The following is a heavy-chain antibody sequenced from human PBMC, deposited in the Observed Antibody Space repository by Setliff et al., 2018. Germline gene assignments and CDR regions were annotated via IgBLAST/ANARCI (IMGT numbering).Heavy chain of an antibody. CDR1: GFTFRSYS. J-gene: IGHJ4*02. CDR2: ISSSSSTV. CDR3: STKGVPGT. D-gene: IGHD1-1*01. Sequence: PGGSLRLSCAASGFTFRSYSMKWVRQAPGKGLEWVSYISSSSSTVYYTDSVKGRFTISRDDGKNSLYLQMNSLRAEDTAVYYCSTKGVPGTGGQGTRVTVSS. V-gene: IGHV3-48*04.